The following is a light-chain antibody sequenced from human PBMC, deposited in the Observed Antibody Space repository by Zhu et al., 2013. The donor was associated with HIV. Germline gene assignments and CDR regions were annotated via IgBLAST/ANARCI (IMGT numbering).Light chain of an antibody. V-gene: IGKV1-13*02. CDR2: AAS. CDR3: QHYNTLPLT. CDR1: QGISSA. J-gene: IGKJ4*01. Sequence: AIQLTQSPSSLSASVGDRVTITCRASQGISSALAWYQQKPGKAPNLLIYAASTLQSGVPSRFSGSGSATDFTLSISGLQSEDSAVYYCQHYNTLPLTFGGGTKVEIK.